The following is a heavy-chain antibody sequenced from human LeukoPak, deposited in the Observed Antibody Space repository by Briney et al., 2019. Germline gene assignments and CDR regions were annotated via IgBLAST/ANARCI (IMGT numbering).Heavy chain of an antibody. CDR2: INHSGST. CDR3: ASHTVTPFDY. CDR1: GGSFSGYY. D-gene: IGHD4-17*01. V-gene: IGHV4-34*01. Sequence: SETLSLTCAVYGGSFSGYYWSWIRQPPGRGLEWIGEINHSGSTNYNPSLKSRVTISVDTSKNQFSLKLSSVTAADTAVYYCASHTVTPFDYWGQGTLVTVSS. J-gene: IGHJ4*02.